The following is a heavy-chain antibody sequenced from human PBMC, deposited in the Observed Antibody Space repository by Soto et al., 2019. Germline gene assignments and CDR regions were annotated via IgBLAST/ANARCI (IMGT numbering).Heavy chain of an antibody. CDR3: ATIPLYSGSYPFDY. J-gene: IGHJ4*02. CDR1: GFTFTSSA. D-gene: IGHD1-26*01. Sequence: SVKVSCKASGFTFTSSAVQWVRQARGQRLEWIGWIVVGSGNTNYAQKFQERVTITRDMSTSTAYMELSSLRSEDTAVYYCATIPLYSGSYPFDYWGQGTLVTVSS. V-gene: IGHV1-58*01. CDR2: IVVGSGNT.